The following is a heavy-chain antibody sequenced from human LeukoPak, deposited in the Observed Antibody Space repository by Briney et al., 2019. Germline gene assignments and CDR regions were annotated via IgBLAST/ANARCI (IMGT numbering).Heavy chain of an antibody. CDR2: ISGYNGNT. V-gene: IGHV1-18*01. J-gene: IGHJ4*02. CDR1: GYTFISYG. Sequence: ASVKVSCKASGYTFISYGITWVRQAPGQGLERMGWISGYNGNTKYAQKFQGRVTMTTDTSTSTAYMEPRSLRSDDTAVYYCARDIGGSYPMYFVDWGQGTLVTVSS. D-gene: IGHD1-26*01. CDR3: ARDIGGSYPMYFVD.